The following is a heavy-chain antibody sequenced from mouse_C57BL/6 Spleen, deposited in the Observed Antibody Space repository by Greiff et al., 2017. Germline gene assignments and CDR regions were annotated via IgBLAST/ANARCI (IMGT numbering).Heavy chain of an antibody. D-gene: IGHD2-2*01. V-gene: IGHV1-69*01. CDR2: IDPSDSYT. CDR3: EREGLPHYFDD. J-gene: IGHJ2*01. CDR1: GYTFTSYW. Sequence: QVQLQQPGAELVMPGASVKLSCKASGYTFTSYWMHWVKQRPGQGLEWIGEIDPSDSYTNYNQKFKGKSTLTVDKSSSTAYMQLSSLTSEDSAVYYCEREGLPHYFDDWGKGTTLTVSS.